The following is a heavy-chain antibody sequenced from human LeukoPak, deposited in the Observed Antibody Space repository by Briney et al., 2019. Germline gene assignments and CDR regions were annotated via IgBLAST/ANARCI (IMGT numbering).Heavy chain of an antibody. CDR3: AAYCSGGSCYSDYYYGMDV. V-gene: IGHV3-30*03. D-gene: IGHD2-15*01. J-gene: IGHJ6*02. Sequence: PGRSLRLSCAASGFTFSSYGMHWVRQAPGKGLEWVAVISYDGSNKYYADSVKGRFTISRDNSKNTLYLQMSSLRAEDTAVYYCAAYCSGGSCYSDYYYGMDVWGQGTTVTVSS. CDR2: ISYDGSNK. CDR1: GFTFSSYG.